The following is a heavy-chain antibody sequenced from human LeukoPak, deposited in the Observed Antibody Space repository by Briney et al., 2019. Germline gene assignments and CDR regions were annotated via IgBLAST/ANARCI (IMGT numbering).Heavy chain of an antibody. CDR1: GCTFSSYA. CDR3: ASPYYYGSGSYYAFDT. Sequence: SVKVSCKASGCTFSSYAISWVRQAPGQGLEWMGGIIPIFGTANYAQKFQGRVTITADKSTSTAYMELSSLRSEDTAVYYCASPYYYGSGSYYAFDTWGQRTLVTVSS. D-gene: IGHD3-10*01. J-gene: IGHJ5*02. V-gene: IGHV1-69*06. CDR2: IIPIFGTA.